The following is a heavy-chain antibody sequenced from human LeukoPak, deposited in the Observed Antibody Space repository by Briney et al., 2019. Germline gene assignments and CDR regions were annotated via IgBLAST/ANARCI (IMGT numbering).Heavy chain of an antibody. CDR1: GFTFSSYS. D-gene: IGHD5-18*01. CDR3: ARDIPLSGYSYGFPWFDP. V-gene: IGHV3-21*01. Sequence: SGGSLRLSCAASGFTFSSYSMNWVRQAPGKGLEWVSSISSSSSYIYYADSVKGRFTISRDNAKNSLYLKMNSLRAEDTAVYYCARDIPLSGYSYGFPWFDPWGQGTLVTVSS. J-gene: IGHJ5*02. CDR2: ISSSSSYI.